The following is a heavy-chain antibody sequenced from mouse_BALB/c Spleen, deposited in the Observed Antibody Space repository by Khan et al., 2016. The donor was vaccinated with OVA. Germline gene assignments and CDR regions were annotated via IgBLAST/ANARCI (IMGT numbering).Heavy chain of an antibody. CDR2: IDPFNGGS. D-gene: IGHD1-1*01. CDR1: GYSFTSYY. V-gene: IGHV1-31*01. Sequence: VQLQQSGPELMKPGASVKISCKASGYSFTSYYIHWVKQSHGKTLEWIGYIDPFNGGSTYNQKFKVKATLTVDKSSNTAYMHLTSLTSEDSAVYDCARHGSTSWFPYWGQGTLVTVSA. J-gene: IGHJ3*01. CDR3: ARHGSTSWFPY.